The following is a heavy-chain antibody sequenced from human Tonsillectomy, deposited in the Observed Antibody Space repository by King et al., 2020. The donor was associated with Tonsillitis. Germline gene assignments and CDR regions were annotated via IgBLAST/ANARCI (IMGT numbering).Heavy chain of an antibody. CDR1: GFTFRSYA. CDR2: ISGSGGST. J-gene: IGHJ5*02. CDR3: AKSSATRSPEMVKNTARGFDP. V-gene: IGHV3-23*04. D-gene: IGHD5-24*01. Sequence: QLVQSGGGLVQPGGSLRLSCAASGFTFRSYAMSWVRQAPGKGLEWVSAISGSGGSTYYADSVKGRFTISRDNSKNTLYLQMNSRRAEDTAVYYCAKSSATRSPEMVKNTARGFDPWGQGTLVTVSS.